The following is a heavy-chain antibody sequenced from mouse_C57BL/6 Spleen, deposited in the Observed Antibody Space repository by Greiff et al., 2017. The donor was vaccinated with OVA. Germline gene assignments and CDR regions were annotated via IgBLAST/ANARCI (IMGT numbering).Heavy chain of an antibody. V-gene: IGHV3-6*01. CDR1: GYSITSGYY. D-gene: IGHD1-1*01. CDR3: ARAGGYGSSYDYAMDY. J-gene: IGHJ4*01. CDR2: ISYDGSN. Sequence: ESGPGLVKPSQSLSLTCSVTGYSITSGYYWNWIRQFPGNKLEWMGYISYDGSNNYNPSLQNRISITRDTSKNQFFLKLNSVTTEDTATYYCARAGGYGSSYDYAMDYWGQGTSVTVSS.